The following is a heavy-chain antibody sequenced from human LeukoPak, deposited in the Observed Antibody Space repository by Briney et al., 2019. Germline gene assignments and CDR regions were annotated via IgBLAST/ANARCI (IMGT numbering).Heavy chain of an antibody. Sequence: GGSLRLSCAASGFTFSSYEMNWVRQAPGKGLEWVSYIGSSGSLIFYADSVKGRFTISRDNAKNSLYLQMNSLRAEDTALYYCARRSRGWLDPWGQGTLVTVS. CDR3: ARRSRGWLDP. V-gene: IGHV3-48*03. CDR2: IGSSGSLI. CDR1: GFTFSSYE. D-gene: IGHD1-26*01. J-gene: IGHJ5*02.